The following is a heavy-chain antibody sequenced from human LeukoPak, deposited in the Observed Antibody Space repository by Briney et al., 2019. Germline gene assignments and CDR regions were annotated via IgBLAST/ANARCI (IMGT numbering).Heavy chain of an antibody. CDR1: GFTFSSYW. V-gene: IGHV3-74*01. Sequence: HPGGSLRLSCAASGFTFSSYWMHWVRQAPGKGLVWVSRINSDGSSTSYADSVKGRFTISRDNAKNTLYLQMNSLRAEDTAVYYCARDPGSGSSGWYDWFDPWGQGTLVTVSS. CDR3: ARDPGSGSSGWYDWFDP. J-gene: IGHJ5*02. D-gene: IGHD6-19*01. CDR2: INSDGSST.